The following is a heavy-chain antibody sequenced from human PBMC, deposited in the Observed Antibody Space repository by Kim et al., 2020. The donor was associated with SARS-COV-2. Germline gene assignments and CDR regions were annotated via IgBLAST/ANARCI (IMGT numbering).Heavy chain of an antibody. V-gene: IGHV4-4*07. D-gene: IGHD6-19*01. CDR3: ARGADSSGWYDGFDH. Sequence: SETLSLTCTVSGGSISTYYWNWIRQPAGKGLEWIGHIEVSGTTKYNPSVKSRVTMSLDTSKNQVSLKLNSVTAADTAVYYCARGADSSGWYDGFDHCGQG. CDR1: GGSISTYY. CDR2: IEVSGTT. J-gene: IGHJ5*02.